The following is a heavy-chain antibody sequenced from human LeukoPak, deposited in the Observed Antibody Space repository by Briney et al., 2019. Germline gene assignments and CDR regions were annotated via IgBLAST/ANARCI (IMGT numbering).Heavy chain of an antibody. J-gene: IGHJ6*02. CDR3: AKLSASTVSTARSYYGMDV. Sequence: PGGSMRLSCAPSGFIFSNYAMNWVRQAPGDGLEWVSNISGTGSSTNYADSVKGGFTISRDNSKTTLYLQMNSLRAEDTAVYYCAKLSASTVSTARSYYGMDVWGQGTTVTVSS. CDR1: GFIFSNYA. CDR2: ISGTGSST. D-gene: IGHD4-17*01. V-gene: IGHV3-23*01.